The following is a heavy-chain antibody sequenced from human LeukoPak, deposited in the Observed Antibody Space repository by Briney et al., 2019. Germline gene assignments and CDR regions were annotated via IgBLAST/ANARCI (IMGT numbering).Heavy chain of an antibody. D-gene: IGHD2-15*01. CDR3: ARRSCSGGSCSTGEFDS. V-gene: IGHV5-51*01. J-gene: IGHJ4*02. Sequence: GESLKISCKGSGYSFSSYWIGWVRQMPGKGLEWMGIIYPGNSDTRYSPSFQGQVTISADKSISTAYLQWSRLKASDSAIYYCARRSCSGGSCSTGEFDSWGQGTLVTVSS. CDR1: GYSFSSYW. CDR2: IYPGNSDT.